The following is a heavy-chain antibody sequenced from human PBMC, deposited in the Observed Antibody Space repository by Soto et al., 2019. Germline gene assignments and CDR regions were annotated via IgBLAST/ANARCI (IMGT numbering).Heavy chain of an antibody. CDR2: ISATDGGT. CDR1: GFTFSTNA. CDR3: ANGESSGWPAFDY. J-gene: IGHJ4*02. D-gene: IGHD6-19*01. Sequence: EVQLLESGGGLVQPGGSLSPSGAASGFTFSTNAMGWAAQAPGKGLEWVSTISATDGGTYYADSVKGRFTISRDNSKNTLYLQMNSLRAEDTAVYYCANGESSGWPAFDYWGQGTLVTVSS. V-gene: IGHV3-23*01.